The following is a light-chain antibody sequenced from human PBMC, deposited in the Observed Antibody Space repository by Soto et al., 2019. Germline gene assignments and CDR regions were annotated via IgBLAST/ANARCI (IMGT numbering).Light chain of an antibody. CDR2: AAS. CDR1: QGISCY. J-gene: IGKJ1*01. CDR3: QQLNSYPPT. V-gene: IGKV1-9*01. Sequence: DIRLTQSPSFLSASVGDRVTITCRASQGISCYLAWYQQKPGKAPKLLIYAASTLQSGVPSRFSGSGSGTEFTLTISSLQHEDFATYDFQQLNSYPPTFGQGTQVAIK.